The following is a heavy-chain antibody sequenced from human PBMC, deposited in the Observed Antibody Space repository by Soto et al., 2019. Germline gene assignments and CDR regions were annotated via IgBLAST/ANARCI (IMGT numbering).Heavy chain of an antibody. CDR2: ISYDGTNK. J-gene: IGHJ4*02. CDR1: GFTFSSYA. CDR3: ARGWEVSEY. V-gene: IGHV3-30-3*01. D-gene: IGHD1-26*01. Sequence: QMQLVESGGGVVQPGGSLRLSCAASGFTFSSYAMHWVRQSPGKGLEWVAVISYDGTNKFNADSVQGRFTISKDNSRNTLYLQMNSLRAEDTAVYYCARGWEVSEYWGQGTLVTVSS.